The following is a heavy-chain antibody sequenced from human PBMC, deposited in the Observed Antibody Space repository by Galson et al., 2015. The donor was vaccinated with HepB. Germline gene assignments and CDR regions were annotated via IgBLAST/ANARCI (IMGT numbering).Heavy chain of an antibody. CDR2: IKSKTDGGTT. CDR1: GFTFSNAW. D-gene: IGHD1-26*01. CDR3: TTALRELLPYRVHRSGFDY. Sequence: SLRLSCAASGFTFSNAWMNWVRQAPGKGLEWVGRIKSKTDGGTTDYAAPVKGRFTISRDDSKNTLYLQMNSLKTGDTAVYYCTTALRELLPYRVHRSGFDYWGQGTLVTVSS. J-gene: IGHJ4*02. V-gene: IGHV3-15*07.